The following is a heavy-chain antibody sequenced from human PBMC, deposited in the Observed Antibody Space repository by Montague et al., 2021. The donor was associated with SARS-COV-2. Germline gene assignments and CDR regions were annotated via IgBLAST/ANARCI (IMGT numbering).Heavy chain of an antibody. CDR3: ASHPVWQQLCT. CDR2: IHHTGGS. J-gene: IGHJ5*02. CDR1: GASLACGYW. Sequence: SETLSLTCAVSGASLACGYWWSWVRQSPGKGLEWIAEIHHTGGSNYNPSLVSRVTIFLDHSKNHLTLTLSSVTAADTAMYYCASHPVWQQLCTWGQGTLVTVSA. V-gene: IGHV4-4*02. D-gene: IGHD1-1*01.